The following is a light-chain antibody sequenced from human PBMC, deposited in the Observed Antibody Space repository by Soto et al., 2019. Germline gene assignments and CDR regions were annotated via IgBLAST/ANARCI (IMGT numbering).Light chain of an antibody. CDR2: EVS. V-gene: IGLV2-14*01. Sequence: QSALTQSASVSGSPGQSITISCTGTSSDVGGYNYVSWYQQHPGKAPKLMIYEVSNRPSGVSNRFSGSKSGNPASLTISGLQAEDEADYYCSSYTSSSTKVFGGGTKVTVL. J-gene: IGLJ3*02. CDR3: SSYTSSSTKV. CDR1: SSDVGGYNY.